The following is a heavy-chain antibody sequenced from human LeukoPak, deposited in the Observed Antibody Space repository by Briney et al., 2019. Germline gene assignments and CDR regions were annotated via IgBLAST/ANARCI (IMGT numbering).Heavy chain of an antibody. CDR1: GFTFSSYG. CDR3: AKEGPSGDSSGYYYVFGAFDI. J-gene: IGHJ3*02. D-gene: IGHD3-22*01. Sequence: AGGSLRLSCAASGFTFSSYGMSWVRQAPGKGLEWVSAISGSGGSTYYADSVKGRFTISRDNSKNTLYLQMNSLRAEDTAVYYCAKEGPSGDSSGYYYVFGAFDIWGQGTMVTVSS. V-gene: IGHV3-23*01. CDR2: ISGSGGST.